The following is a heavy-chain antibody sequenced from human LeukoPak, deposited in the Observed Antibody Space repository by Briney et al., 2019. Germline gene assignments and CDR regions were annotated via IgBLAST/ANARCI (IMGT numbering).Heavy chain of an antibody. CDR3: VGLHDYIY. D-gene: IGHD4-11*01. CDR2: ISSAGVT. Sequence: GGSLRLSCAASGFTFSKYDMHWVRQEAGKGLEWVSAISSAGVTYYADSVKGRFTISRENAKNSLYLQMSSLRAGDTAVYYCVGLHDYIYWGQGTLVTVSS. J-gene: IGHJ4*02. V-gene: IGHV3-13*01. CDR1: GFTFSKYD.